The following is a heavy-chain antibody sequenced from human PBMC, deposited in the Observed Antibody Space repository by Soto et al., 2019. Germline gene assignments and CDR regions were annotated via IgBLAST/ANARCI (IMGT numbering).Heavy chain of an antibody. D-gene: IGHD1-26*01. V-gene: IGHV1-8*01. Sequence: QVQLVQSGAEVKKPGASVNVSCKASGYTFTSYDINWVRQATRQGLEWMGWMNPNSGNTGYAQKFQGRVTMTRNTSISTAYMELSRLRSEDPAVYYCARGPRVGATLGYWGQGTLVTVSS. CDR1: GYTFTSYD. CDR3: ARGPRVGATLGY. CDR2: MNPNSGNT. J-gene: IGHJ4*02.